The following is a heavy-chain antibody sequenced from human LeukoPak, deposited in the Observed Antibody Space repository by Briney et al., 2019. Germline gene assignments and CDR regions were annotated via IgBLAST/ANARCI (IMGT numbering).Heavy chain of an antibody. CDR1: GFILSSYN. D-gene: IGHD3-9*01. Sequence: GGSLRLSCAASGFILSSYNMNWVRQAPGKGLEWVAFIRYDGSNKYYADSVKGRFTISRDNSKNTLYLQMNSLRAEDTAVYYCAKAEYFDWLLMAWGQGTLVTVSS. V-gene: IGHV3-30*02. CDR3: AKAEYFDWLLMA. CDR2: IRYDGSNK. J-gene: IGHJ4*02.